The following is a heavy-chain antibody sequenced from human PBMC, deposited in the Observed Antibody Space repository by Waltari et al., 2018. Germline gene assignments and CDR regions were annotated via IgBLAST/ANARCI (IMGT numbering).Heavy chain of an antibody. J-gene: IGHJ5*01. CDR3: ARDRGRGLYLDS. Sequence: QLQLQESGPGLVTPSEPLSLTCTVSGDSMGDDLWSWVRQPPGKGLEWIGQVHRSGRTNYSPSFASRVTVSVDTTKNQFSLKLTSAAAADTAIYFCARDRGRGLYLDSWGPGTLVTVSP. V-gene: IGHV4-4*02. CDR2: VHRSGRT. CDR1: GDSMGDDL. D-gene: IGHD2-15*01.